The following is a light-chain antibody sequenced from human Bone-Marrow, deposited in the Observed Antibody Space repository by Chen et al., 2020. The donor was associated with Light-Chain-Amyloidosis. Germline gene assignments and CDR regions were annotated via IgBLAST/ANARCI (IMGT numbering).Light chain of an antibody. Sequence: QTVVTQEPSLTVSPGGTVTLTCASSTGAVTSGYYPNWFQQKPGQVPRALIYSTDNKHSWTPDRFSGSILGGKAALTLSGVLPEDEAEYYCLLYYAGAWVFGGGTKLTVL. V-gene: IGLV7-43*01. CDR2: STD. CDR3: LLYYAGAWV. CDR1: TGAVTSGYY. J-gene: IGLJ3*02.